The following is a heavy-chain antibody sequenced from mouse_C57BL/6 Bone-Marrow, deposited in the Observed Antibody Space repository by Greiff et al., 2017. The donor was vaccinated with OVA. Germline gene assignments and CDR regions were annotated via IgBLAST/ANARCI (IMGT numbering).Heavy chain of an antibody. CDR2: SRNKANDYTT. J-gene: IGHJ2*01. D-gene: IGHD3-3*01. CDR1: GFTFSDFY. CDR3: ARDARGYFDY. V-gene: IGHV7-1*01. Sequence: EVQVVESGGGLVQSGRSLRLSCATSGFTFSDFYMEWVRQAPGKGLEWIAASRNKANDYTTEYSASVKGRFIVSRDTSQSILYLQMNALRAEDTAIYYCARDARGYFDYWGQGTTLTVSS.